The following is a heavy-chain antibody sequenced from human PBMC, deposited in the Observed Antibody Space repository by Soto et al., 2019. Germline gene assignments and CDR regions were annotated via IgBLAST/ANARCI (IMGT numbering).Heavy chain of an antibody. D-gene: IGHD2-21*02. V-gene: IGHV1-2*02. CDR2: INPSSGGT. Sequence: ASVKVSCKASGYTFTGYYMHWVRQAPGQGLEWMGWINPSSGGTNYAQKFQGRVTMTRDTSISTAYMELSRLRSDDTAVYYCARAAFVVVTAIWRYWGQGTLVTVSS. CDR1: GYTFTGYY. J-gene: IGHJ4*02. CDR3: ARAAFVVVTAIWRY.